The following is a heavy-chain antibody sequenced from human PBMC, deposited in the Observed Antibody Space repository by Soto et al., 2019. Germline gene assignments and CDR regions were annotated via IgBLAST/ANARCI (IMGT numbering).Heavy chain of an antibody. CDR3: AGGDYHWGAYFDQ. D-gene: IGHD4-17*01. CDR1: GDSVNNYY. Sequence: SETLSLTCTVSGDSVNNYYWSWIRQPAGKGLEWIGRIHPSGKTNFNPSLKSRVTVSVDTAKNQFSLRLTSVTAADTAVYYCAGGDYHWGAYFDQWGQGALVTVSS. V-gene: IGHV4-4*07. J-gene: IGHJ4*02. CDR2: IHPSGKT.